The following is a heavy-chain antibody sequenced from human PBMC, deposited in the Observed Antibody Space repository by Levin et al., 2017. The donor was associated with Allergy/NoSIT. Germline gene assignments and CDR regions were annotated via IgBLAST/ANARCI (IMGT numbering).Heavy chain of an antibody. V-gene: IGHV5-51*01. CDR2: IYPGDSDT. D-gene: IGHD2-15*01. CDR1: GYSFTSYW. J-gene: IGHJ6*03. CDR3: ARHVVVAAGEGYYYYMDV. Sequence: GESLKISCKGSGYSFTSYWIGWVRQMPGKGLEWMGIIYPGDSDTRYSPSFQGQVTISADKSISTAYLQWSSLKASDTAMYYCARHVVVAAGEGYYYYMDVWGKGTTVTVSS.